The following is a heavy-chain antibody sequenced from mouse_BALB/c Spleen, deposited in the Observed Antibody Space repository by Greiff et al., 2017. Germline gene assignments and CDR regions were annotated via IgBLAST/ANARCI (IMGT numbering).Heavy chain of an antibody. J-gene: IGHJ3*01. CDR3: ARGNYLSAY. CDR1: GFTFSSYA. Sequence: EVKLMESGGGLVKPGGSLKLSCAASGFTFSSYAMSWVRQSPEKRLEWVAEISSGGSYTYYPDTVTGRFTISRDNAKNTLYLEMSSLRSEDTAMYYCARGNYLSAYWGQGTLVTVSA. CDR2: ISSGGSYT. V-gene: IGHV5-9-4*01. D-gene: IGHD2-1*01.